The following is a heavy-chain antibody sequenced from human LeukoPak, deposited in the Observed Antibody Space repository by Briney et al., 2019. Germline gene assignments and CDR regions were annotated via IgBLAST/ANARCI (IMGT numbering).Heavy chain of an antibody. CDR2: ISAYNGNT. Sequence: ASVTVSCKASGYTSTSYAISWVRQAPGQGLEGVGGISAYNGNTNYAQKLQGRVTMTTDTSTSTAYMELRSLRSDDMAVYYSARDGGTLDYGDYGTYYYYDYMDVWGKGTTVTVSS. V-gene: IGHV1-18*03. D-gene: IGHD4-17*01. CDR3: ARDGGTLDYGDYGTYYYYDYMDV. J-gene: IGHJ6*03. CDR1: GYTSTSYA.